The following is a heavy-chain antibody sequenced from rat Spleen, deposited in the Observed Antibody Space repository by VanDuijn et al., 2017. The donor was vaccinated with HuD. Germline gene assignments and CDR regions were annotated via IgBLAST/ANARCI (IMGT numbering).Heavy chain of an antibody. CDR1: GISLTSYT. Sequence: QVQLKESGPGLVQPSQTLSLTCTVSGISLTSYTVSWVRQPPGKGLEWIAAISSGGSTYYNSALKSRLSISRDTSKSQVFLKMNSLQTEDTAMYFCARWGDYWGQGVMVTVSS. CDR2: ISSGGST. CDR3: ARWGDY. J-gene: IGHJ2*01. V-gene: IGHV2-6*01.